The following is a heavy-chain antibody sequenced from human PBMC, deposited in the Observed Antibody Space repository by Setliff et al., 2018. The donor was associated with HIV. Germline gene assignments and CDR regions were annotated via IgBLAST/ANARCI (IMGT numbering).Heavy chain of an antibody. J-gene: IGHJ4*02. CDR2: ISAYNGNT. D-gene: IGHD3-22*01. CDR1: GYTLTFTKYG. Sequence: GASVKVSCKASGYTLTFTKYGVSWVRQAPGQGLEWMGWISAYNGNTNYAQKFQGRVTITRDTSASTTYMELSSLRSDDTAVYYCARSYNSGSGYYYDDSFDFWGQGTLVTVSS. CDR3: ARSYNSGSGYYYDDSFDF. V-gene: IGHV1-18*01.